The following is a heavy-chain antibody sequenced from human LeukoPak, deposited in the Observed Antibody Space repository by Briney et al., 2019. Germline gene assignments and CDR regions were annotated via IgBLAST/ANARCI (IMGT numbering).Heavy chain of an antibody. Sequence: ASVTVSCKASGYTFTNYAMHWVRQAPGQRLEWMGWINTGNGNTKYSQEFQGRVTMTTDTSTSTAYMELRSLRSDDTAVYYCARVDCSSSSCYDYWGQGTLVTVSS. D-gene: IGHD2-2*01. CDR2: INTGNGNT. J-gene: IGHJ4*02. V-gene: IGHV1-3*04. CDR1: GYTFTNYA. CDR3: ARVDCSSSSCYDY.